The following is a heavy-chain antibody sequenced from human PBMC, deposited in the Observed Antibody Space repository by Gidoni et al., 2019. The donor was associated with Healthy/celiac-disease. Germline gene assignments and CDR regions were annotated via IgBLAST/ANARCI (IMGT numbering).Heavy chain of an antibody. V-gene: IGHV3-30*18. D-gene: IGHD5-12*01. CDR1: GFTFSSYG. CDR3: AKDLYSGYDYLLDY. Sequence: QVQLVELGGGVVQPGRSLRLPCAASGFTFSSYGMHWVRQAPGKGLEWVAVISYDGSNKYYADSVKGRFTISRDNSKNTLYLQMNSLRAEDTAVYYCAKDLYSGYDYLLDYWGQGTLVTVSS. J-gene: IGHJ4*02. CDR2: ISYDGSNK.